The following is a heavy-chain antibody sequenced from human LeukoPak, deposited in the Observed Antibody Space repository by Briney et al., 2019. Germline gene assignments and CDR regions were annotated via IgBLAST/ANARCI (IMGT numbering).Heavy chain of an antibody. CDR3: ARHGQAPDCTGGSCLDY. V-gene: IGHV4-59*08. J-gene: IGHJ4*02. Sequence: PSETLSLTCAVYGGSFGGYYWSWIRQPPGRGLEWIGYIYHSGSTKYNLSLKSRVTISVDTSKNQFSLRLRSVTAADTAVYYCARHGQAPDCTGGSCLDYWGQGTLVTVSS. D-gene: IGHD2-15*01. CDR2: IYHSGST. CDR1: GGSFGGYY.